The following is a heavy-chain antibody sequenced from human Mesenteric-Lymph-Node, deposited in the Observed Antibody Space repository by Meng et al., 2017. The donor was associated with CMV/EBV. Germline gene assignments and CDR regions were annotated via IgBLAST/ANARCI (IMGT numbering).Heavy chain of an antibody. CDR2: IKQDGSEK. D-gene: IGHD2-2*01. CDR1: GFTFSSYW. Sequence: LSLTCAASGFTFSSYWMSWVRQAPGKGLEWVANIKQDGSEKYYVDSVKGRFTISRDNAKNSLYLQMNSLRAEDTAVYYCATRCSTSCYNDYWGQGTLVTVSS. J-gene: IGHJ4*02. V-gene: IGHV3-7*01. CDR3: ATRCSTSCYNDY.